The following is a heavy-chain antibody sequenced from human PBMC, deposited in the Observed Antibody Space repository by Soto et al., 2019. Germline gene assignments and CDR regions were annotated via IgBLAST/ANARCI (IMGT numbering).Heavy chain of an antibody. CDR2: IIPILGIA. D-gene: IGHD2-2*01. CDR3: ASHAVPAAIGPFDV. V-gene: IGHV1-69*02. Sequence: QVQLVQSGAEVKKPGSSVKVSCKASGGTFSSYTISWVRQAPGQGLEWMGRIIPILGIANYAQKFQGRVTITADKSTSTAYMELSSLRSEDTAGYYCASHAVPAAIGPFDVWGQGTLVTVSS. CDR1: GGTFSSYT. J-gene: IGHJ4*02.